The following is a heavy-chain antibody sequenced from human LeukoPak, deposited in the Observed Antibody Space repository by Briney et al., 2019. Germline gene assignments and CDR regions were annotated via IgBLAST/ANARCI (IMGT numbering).Heavy chain of an antibody. CDR1: GCTFRSYW. Sequence: GGSLGLSCAASGCTFRSYWMSWVRQAPGTGLERVANIKQDGSEKYYVDSVKGRFTISRDNAKNSLYLQMNSLRAEDTAVYYCARDGRYSSSWFNYYYYMDVWGKGTTVTVSS. CDR3: ARDGRYSSSWFNYYYYMDV. J-gene: IGHJ6*03. D-gene: IGHD6-13*01. V-gene: IGHV3-7*01. CDR2: IKQDGSEK.